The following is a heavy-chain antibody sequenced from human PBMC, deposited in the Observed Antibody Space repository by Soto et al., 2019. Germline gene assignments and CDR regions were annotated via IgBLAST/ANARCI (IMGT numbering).Heavy chain of an antibody. CDR3: ARDAPANQYSSSWYHYYYGMDV. J-gene: IGHJ6*02. CDR1: GFTFSSYG. Sequence: PGGSLRLSCAASGFTFSSYGMHWVRRAPGKGLEWVAVIWYDGSNKYYADSVKGRFTISRDNSKNTLYLQMNSLRAEDTAVYYCARDAPANQYSSSWYHYYYGMDVWGQGTTVTVSS. V-gene: IGHV3-33*01. CDR2: IWYDGSNK. D-gene: IGHD6-13*01.